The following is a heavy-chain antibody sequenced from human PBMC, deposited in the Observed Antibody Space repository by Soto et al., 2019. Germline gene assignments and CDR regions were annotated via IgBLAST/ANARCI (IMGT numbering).Heavy chain of an antibody. Sequence: GGSLRLSCAASGFTFSGSAMHWVRQASGKGLEWVGRIRSKANSYATAYAASVKGRFTISRDDSKNTAYLQMNSLKTEDTAVYYCTRIQAARDFDHWGQGTLVTVSS. CDR3: TRIQAARDFDH. J-gene: IGHJ4*02. CDR1: GFTFSGSA. CDR2: IRSKANSYAT. D-gene: IGHD6-6*01. V-gene: IGHV3-73*01.